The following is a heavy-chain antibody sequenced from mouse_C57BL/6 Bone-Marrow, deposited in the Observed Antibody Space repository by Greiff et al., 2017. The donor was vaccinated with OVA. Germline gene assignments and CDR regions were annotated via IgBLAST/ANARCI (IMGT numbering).Heavy chain of an antibody. CDR1: GYTFTDYY. V-gene: IGHV1-19*01. CDR3: ARWGTTVVANFDV. J-gene: IGHJ1*03. CDR2: INPYNGGT. D-gene: IGHD1-1*01. Sequence: EVQLQQSGPVLVKPGASVKMSCKASGYTFTDYYMNWVKQSHGKSLEWIGVINPYNGGTSYNQKFKGKATLTVDKSSSTAYMELNSLTSEDSAVYYCARWGTTVVANFDVWGTGTTVTVSS.